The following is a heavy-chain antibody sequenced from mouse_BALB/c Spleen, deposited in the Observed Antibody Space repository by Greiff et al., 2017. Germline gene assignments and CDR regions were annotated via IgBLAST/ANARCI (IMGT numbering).Heavy chain of an antibody. V-gene: IGHV5-4*02. CDR1: GFTFSDYY. D-gene: IGHD2-4*01. CDR2: ISDGGSYT. Sequence: DVKLVESGGGLVKPGGSLKLSCAASGFTFSDYYMYWVRQTPEKRLEWVATISDGGSYTYYPDSVKGRFTISRDNAKNNLYLQMSSLKSEDTAMYYCASFYYDYDHYAMDYWGQGTSVTVSS. J-gene: IGHJ4*01. CDR3: ASFYYDYDHYAMDY.